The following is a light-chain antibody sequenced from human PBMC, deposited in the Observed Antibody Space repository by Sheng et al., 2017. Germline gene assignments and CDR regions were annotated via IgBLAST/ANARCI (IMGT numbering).Light chain of an antibody. CDR3: QQYVTSPRT. CDR1: QSMSSSY. V-gene: IGKV3-20*01. J-gene: IGKJ1*01. Sequence: EIVLTQSPATLSLSPGERATLSCRASQSMSSSYLAWYQQKPGQAPRLLIYGASSRATGIPDRFSGSGSGTDFTLTISRLDPEDFAVYYCQQYVTSPRTFGQGTKVEIK. CDR2: GAS.